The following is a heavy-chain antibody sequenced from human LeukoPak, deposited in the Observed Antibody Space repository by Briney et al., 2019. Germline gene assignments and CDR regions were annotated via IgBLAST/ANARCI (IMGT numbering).Heavy chain of an antibody. CDR3: ARAAYGGNPWAE. CDR2: IIPIFGTA. CDR1: GYTFTSYG. V-gene: IGHV1-69*13. J-gene: IGHJ4*02. Sequence: GASVKVSCKASGYTFTSYGISWVRQAPGQGLEWMGGIIPIFGTANYAQKFQGRVTITADESTSTAYMELSSLRSEDTAVYYCARAAYGGNPWAEWGQGTLVTVSS. D-gene: IGHD4-23*01.